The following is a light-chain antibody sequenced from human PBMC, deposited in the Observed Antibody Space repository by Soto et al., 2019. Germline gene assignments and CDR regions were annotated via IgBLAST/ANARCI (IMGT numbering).Light chain of an antibody. J-gene: IGLJ1*01. Sequence: QSVLTQPPSASGTPGQRVPISCSGSSSNIGINTVSWYQQLPGTAPKLLIYTNNQRPSGVPDRFSGSKSGTSASLATSGLQSEDEADYYCAAWDDSLNGLVFGTGTKVTVL. CDR1: SSNIGINT. V-gene: IGLV1-44*01. CDR2: TNN. CDR3: AAWDDSLNGLV.